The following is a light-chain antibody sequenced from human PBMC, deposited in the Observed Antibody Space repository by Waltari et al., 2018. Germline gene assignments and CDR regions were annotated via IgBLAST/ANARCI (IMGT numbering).Light chain of an antibody. Sequence: EAVMTQSPATLSVSPGEGATVSCRASQSVRTNVAWYQQTPGQAPRLLIYGASTRATGMPDRFSGSGSGTEFILTISSLQSEDFAVYYCQQYNNWPPWTFGQGTKVEIK. J-gene: IGKJ1*01. CDR2: GAS. V-gene: IGKV3-15*01. CDR1: QSVRTN. CDR3: QQYNNWPPWT.